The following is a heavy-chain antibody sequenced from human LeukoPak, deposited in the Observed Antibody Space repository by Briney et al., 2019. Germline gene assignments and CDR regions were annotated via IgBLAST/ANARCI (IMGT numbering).Heavy chain of an antibody. D-gene: IGHD3-10*01. Sequence: ASVKVSCKASGYTFTGYYMHWVRQAPGQGLEWMGWINPNSGGTNYAQKFQGRVTMTRDTSISTAYMELSRLRSDDTAVYYCARHIWFADHVAMDVWGKGTTVTVSS. J-gene: IGHJ6*03. CDR1: GYTFTGYY. CDR2: INPNSGGT. V-gene: IGHV1-2*02. CDR3: ARHIWFADHVAMDV.